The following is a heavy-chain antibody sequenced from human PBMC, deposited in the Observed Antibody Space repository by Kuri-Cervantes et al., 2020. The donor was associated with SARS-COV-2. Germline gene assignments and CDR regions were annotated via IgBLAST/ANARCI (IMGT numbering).Heavy chain of an antibody. CDR1: GFTFSDYY. CDR3: ARGLAVAGTSWFDP. D-gene: IGHD6-19*01. Sequence: GESLKISCAASGFTFSDYYMSWIRQAPGKGLEWVSVIYSGGSTYYADSVKGRFTISRDNSKNTLYLQMNSLRAEDTAVYYCARGLAVAGTSWFDPWGQGTLVTVSS. CDR2: IYSGGST. J-gene: IGHJ5*02. V-gene: IGHV3-53*01.